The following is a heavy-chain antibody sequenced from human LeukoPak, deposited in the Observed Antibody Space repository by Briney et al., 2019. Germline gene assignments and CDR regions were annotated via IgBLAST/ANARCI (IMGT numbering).Heavy chain of an antibody. J-gene: IGHJ4*02. D-gene: IGHD3-3*01. CDR2: IYYSGST. Sequence: PSETLSLTCTVSGGSISSSSYYWGWIRQPPGKGLEWIGSIYYSGSTYCNPSLKSRVTISVDTSKNQFSLKLSSVTAADTAVYYCARHGIVVVPASLKILRFLEWLLPAPFDYWGQGTLVTVSS. CDR1: GGSISSSSYY. CDR3: ARHGIVVVPASLKILRFLEWLLPAPFDY. V-gene: IGHV4-39*01.